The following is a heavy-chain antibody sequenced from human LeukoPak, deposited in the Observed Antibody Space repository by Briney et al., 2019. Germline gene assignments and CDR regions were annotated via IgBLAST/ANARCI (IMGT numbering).Heavy chain of an antibody. CDR2: IYPGDSDT. Sequence: GEALKISCNGSRYSFTSYWIGWVRQMPGKGLEWMGIIYPGDSDTRYSPSFQGQVTISADKSISTAYLQWSSLKASDTAMYYCAREPNINVDGVDYWGQGTLVTVSS. CDR3: AREPNINVDGVDY. V-gene: IGHV5-51*01. CDR1: RYSFTSYW. J-gene: IGHJ4*02. D-gene: IGHD2/OR15-2a*01.